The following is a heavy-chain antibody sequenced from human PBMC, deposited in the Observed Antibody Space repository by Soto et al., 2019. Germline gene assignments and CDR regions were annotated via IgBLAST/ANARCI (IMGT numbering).Heavy chain of an antibody. J-gene: IGHJ6*02. V-gene: IGHV3-30*18. CDR2: ISYDGSNK. D-gene: IGHD3-10*02. CDR1: GFTFSSYG. Sequence: LRLSCGASGFTFSSYGMHWVRQAPGKGLEWVAVISYDGSNKYYADSVKGRFTISRDKSKNTLYLQMNSLRAEDTAVYYCAKDYDRDGWSHPYYYYYGLDVWGQGTTVTVSS. CDR3: AKDYDRDGWSHPYYYYYGLDV.